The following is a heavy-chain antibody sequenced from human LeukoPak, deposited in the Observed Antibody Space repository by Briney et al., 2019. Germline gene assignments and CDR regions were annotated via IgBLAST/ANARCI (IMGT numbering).Heavy chain of an antibody. Sequence: PSQTLSLTCAVSGGSISSGGYSWSWIRQPPGKGLEWIGYIYYSGSTYYNPSLKSRVTISVDTSKNQFSLKLSSVTAADTAVYYCARGKGSSYGTSGWGQGTLVTVSS. CDR2: IYYSGST. CDR1: GGSISSGGYS. J-gene: IGHJ4*02. V-gene: IGHV4-30-4*07. CDR3: ARGKGSSYGTSG. D-gene: IGHD6-6*01.